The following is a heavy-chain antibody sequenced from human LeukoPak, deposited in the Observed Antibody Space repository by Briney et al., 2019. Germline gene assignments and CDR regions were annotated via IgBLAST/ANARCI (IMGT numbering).Heavy chain of an antibody. CDR3: ARAVTAAKYFFDC. J-gene: IGHJ4*02. V-gene: IGHV3-74*01. Sequence: PGGSLRLSCAASGFTFSSYWMNWVRQAPGKGLVWVSRINGDGSSINYADSVKGRFTISRDNAKNSLYLQMNSLRAEDTAVYYCARAVTAAKYFFDCWGQGTQVTVSS. CDR2: INGDGSSI. CDR1: GFTFSSYW. D-gene: IGHD2-15*01.